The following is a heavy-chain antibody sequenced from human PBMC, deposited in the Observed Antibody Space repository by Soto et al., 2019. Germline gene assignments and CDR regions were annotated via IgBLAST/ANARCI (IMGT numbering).Heavy chain of an antibody. CDR3: ERELNTDPTAYYAFAY. J-gene: IGHJ4*02. D-gene: IGHD3-9*01. V-gene: IGHV1-18*01. CDR1: GYTFTAYG. CDR2: VGTANANT. Sequence: QVQLVQSGPEVTMPGASVKVSCKTSGYTFTAYGLAWLRQAPGQRPEWLGWVGTANANTNYAKKFQGRVTMTSDRSTTTTYMELRSLRSDDTAVYYCERELNTDPTAYYAFAYWGQGTLVTVSS.